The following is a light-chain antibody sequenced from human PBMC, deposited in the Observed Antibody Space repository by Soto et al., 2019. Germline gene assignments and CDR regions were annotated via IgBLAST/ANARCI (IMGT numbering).Light chain of an antibody. V-gene: IGLV2-14*03. J-gene: IGLJ1*01. CDR1: SSHVGRYNL. Sequence: QSVLIQPASVSGSPGHSITISCTGTSSHVGRYNLVSWYQHHPGKAPKVMIYDVTNRPSGVSNRFSGSKSGNTASLTISGLQAEDEADYYCSSRSSISARVFGTGTKVTVL. CDR3: SSRSSISARV. CDR2: DVT.